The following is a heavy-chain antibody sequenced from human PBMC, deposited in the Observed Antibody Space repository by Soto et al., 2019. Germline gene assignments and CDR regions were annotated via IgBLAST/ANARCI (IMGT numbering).Heavy chain of an antibody. CDR3: TRPSCSGGSCYWFDP. V-gene: IGHV3-73*01. Sequence: SGGSLRLSCAASGFTFSGSAMHWVRQASGKGLEWVGRIRSKANSYATAYAASVKGRFTISRDDSKNTAYLQMNSLKTEDTAVYYCTRPSCSGGSCYWFDPWGQGTLVTVSS. D-gene: IGHD2-15*01. J-gene: IGHJ5*02. CDR1: GFTFSGSA. CDR2: IRSKANSYAT.